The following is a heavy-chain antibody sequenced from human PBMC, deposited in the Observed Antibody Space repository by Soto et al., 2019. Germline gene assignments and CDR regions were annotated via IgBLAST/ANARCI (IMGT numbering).Heavy chain of an antibody. CDR3: ARPHYDFWSPPGYYYGMDV. D-gene: IGHD3-3*01. V-gene: IGHV1-3*01. CDR2: INAGNGNT. J-gene: IGHJ6*02. CDR1: GYTFTSYA. Sequence: AASVKVSCKASGYTFTSYAMHWVRQAPGQRLEWMGWINAGNGNTKYSQKFQGRVTITRDTSASTAYMELSSLRSEDTAVYYCARPHYDFWSPPGYYYGMDVWGQGTTVTVSS.